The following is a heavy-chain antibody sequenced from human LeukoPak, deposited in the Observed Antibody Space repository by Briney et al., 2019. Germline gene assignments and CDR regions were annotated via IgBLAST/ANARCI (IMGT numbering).Heavy chain of an antibody. V-gene: IGHV1-46*01. CDR2: INPSGGST. CDR3: ARDPVQWELLRGTQRDNWFDP. D-gene: IGHD1-26*01. CDR1: GYTFTSYY. J-gene: IGHJ5*02. Sequence: GASVKVSCKASGYTFTSYYMHWVRQAPGQGLEWMGIINPSGGSTSYAQKFQGRVTMTRDTSTSTVYMELSSLRSEDTAVYYCARDPVQWELLRGTQRDNWFDPWGQGTLVTVSS.